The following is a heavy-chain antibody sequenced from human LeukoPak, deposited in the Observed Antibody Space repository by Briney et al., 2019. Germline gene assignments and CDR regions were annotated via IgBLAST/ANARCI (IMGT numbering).Heavy chain of an antibody. CDR3: ARDVGCNDY. CDR1: GSTFSNYW. CDR2: IKQDGSEK. Sequence: GGSLRLSCAASGSTFSNYWMSWIRQAPGKGLEWVANIKQDGSEKYYVESVKGRFTISRDNAKNSLYLQMNSLRDEDTAVYYCARDVGCNDYWGQGTLVTVSS. V-gene: IGHV3-7*05. J-gene: IGHJ4*02. D-gene: IGHD2-15*01.